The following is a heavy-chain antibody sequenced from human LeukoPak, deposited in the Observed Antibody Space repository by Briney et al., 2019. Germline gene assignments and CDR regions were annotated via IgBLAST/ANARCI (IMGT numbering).Heavy chain of an antibody. CDR2: ISYDGSNK. V-gene: IGHV3-30*03. J-gene: IGHJ4*02. CDR1: GFTLSTFG. Sequence: GGSLRLSCAGSGFTLSTFGMHWVRQAPGKGLEWVALISYDGSNKYYADSVKGRFTISRDTSKNTLFLQMNSLRDEDTAVYYCARGRAGQFDYWGQGTLVTVSS. D-gene: IGHD6-13*01. CDR3: ARGRAGQFDY.